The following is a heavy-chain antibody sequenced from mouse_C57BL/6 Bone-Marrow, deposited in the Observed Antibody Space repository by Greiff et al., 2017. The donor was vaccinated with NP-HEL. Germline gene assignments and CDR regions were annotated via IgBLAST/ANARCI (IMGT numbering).Heavy chain of an antibody. D-gene: IGHD1-1*01. J-gene: IGHJ4*01. CDR2: ISSGSSTI. CDR3: ARGYYGSPHYYAMDY. Sequence: EVKLQESGGGLVKPGGSLKLSCAASGFTFSDYGMHWVRQAPEKGLEWVAYISSGSSTIYYADTVKGRFTISRDNAKNTLFLQMTSLRSEDTAMYYCARGYYGSPHYYAMDYWGQGTSVTVSS. V-gene: IGHV5-17*01. CDR1: GFTFSDYG.